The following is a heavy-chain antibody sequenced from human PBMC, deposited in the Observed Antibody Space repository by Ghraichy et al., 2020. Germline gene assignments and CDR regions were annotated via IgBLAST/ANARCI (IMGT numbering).Heavy chain of an antibody. J-gene: IGHJ6*03. D-gene: IGHD2-15*01. CDR3: ARAGCSGGSCVGGPINYYYYYYMDV. CDR2: IIPIFGTA. Sequence: SVKVSCKASGGTFSSYAISWVRQAPRQGLEWMGGIIPIFGTANYAKKFQGRVTFTADESTSTAYMELSSLRSEDTAVYYCARAGCSGGSCVGGPINYYYYYYMDVWGKGTTVTVSS. CDR1: GGTFSSYA. V-gene: IGHV1-69*13.